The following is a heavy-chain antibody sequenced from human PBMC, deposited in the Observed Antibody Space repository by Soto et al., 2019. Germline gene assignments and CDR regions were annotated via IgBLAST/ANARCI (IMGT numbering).Heavy chain of an antibody. CDR1: GGTFSSYA. D-gene: IGHD3-16*02. CDR2: IIPIFGTA. CDR3: ASERGPTFGGVIVIPRMWGLDYYGMDV. V-gene: IGHV1-69*01. J-gene: IGHJ6*02. Sequence: QVQLVQSGAEVKKPGSSVKVSCKASGGTFSSYAISWVRQAPGQGLEWMGGIIPIFGTANYAQKFQGRVTITADESTSTAYMELSSLRSEETAVYYCASERGPTFGGVIVIPRMWGLDYYGMDVWGQGTTVTVSS.